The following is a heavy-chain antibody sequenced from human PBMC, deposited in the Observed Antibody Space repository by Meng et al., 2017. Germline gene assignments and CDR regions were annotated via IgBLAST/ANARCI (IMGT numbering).Heavy chain of an antibody. CDR3: ARVVYSSGWSFDY. D-gene: IGHD6-19*01. V-gene: IGHV3-33*01. CDR1: GFTFSSYG. CDR2: IWYDGSNK. Sequence: GGGVVQPGGSLRLSGAASGFTFSSYGMHWVRQAPGKGLEWVAVIWYDGSNKYYADSVKGRFTISRDNSKNTLYLQMNSLRAEDTAVYYCARVVYSSGWSFDYWGQGTLVTVSS. J-gene: IGHJ4*02.